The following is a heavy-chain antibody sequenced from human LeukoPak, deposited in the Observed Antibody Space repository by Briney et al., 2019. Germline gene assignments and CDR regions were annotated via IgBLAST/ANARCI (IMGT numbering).Heavy chain of an antibody. D-gene: IGHD2-15*01. CDR3: ATSARTYIGSSLDY. V-gene: IGHV3-74*01. CDR1: GFTFSTYW. CDR2: ISSDASIT. Sequence: GGSLRLSCAASGFTFSTYWMHWVRQDPVKGLVWVSRISSDASITSYADPVKGRFTISRDNAKNTLYLQMNSLRAEDTALYYCATSARTYIGSSLDYWGQGTLVTVSS. J-gene: IGHJ4*02.